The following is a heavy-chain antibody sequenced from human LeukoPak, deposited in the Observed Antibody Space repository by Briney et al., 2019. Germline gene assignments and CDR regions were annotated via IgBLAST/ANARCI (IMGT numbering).Heavy chain of an antibody. CDR1: GFTFSSYA. Sequence: GGSLRLSCAASGFTFSSYAMSWVRQAPGKGLEWVSAISGSGGSTYYADSVKGRFTISRDNSKNTLYLQMNSLRAEDTAVYYCARESYDSSGYYSRSGYYFDYWGQGTLVTVSS. CDR2: ISGSGGST. D-gene: IGHD3-22*01. V-gene: IGHV3-23*01. CDR3: ARESYDSSGYYSRSGYYFDY. J-gene: IGHJ4*02.